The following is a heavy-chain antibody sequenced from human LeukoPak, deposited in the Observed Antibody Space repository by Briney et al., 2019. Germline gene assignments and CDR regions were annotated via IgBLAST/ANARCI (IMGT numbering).Heavy chain of an antibody. CDR2: IFYSSST. V-gene: IGHV4-39*01. CDR3: ARHGLILAATGHFDC. CDR1: GDSINSSSHY. J-gene: IGHJ4*02. D-gene: IGHD6-25*01. Sequence: PSETLSLTCTVSGDSINSSSHYWGWIRQPPGKGLEWIGSIFYSSSTYSSPSLKSRVTISVDTSKNQFSLRLNSVTAADTAVYYCARHGLILAATGHFDCWGQGTLVTVSS.